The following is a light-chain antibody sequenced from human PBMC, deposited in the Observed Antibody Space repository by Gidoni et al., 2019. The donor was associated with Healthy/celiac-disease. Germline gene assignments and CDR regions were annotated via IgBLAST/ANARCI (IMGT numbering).Light chain of an antibody. CDR1: QRVSSY. Sequence: EIVFTQSPATLSLSPGERATLSCRASQRVSSYLAWYQQKPGQAPRLLIYDASNRATGIPARFSGSGSGTDFTLTISSLEPEDFAVYYCQQRSNWPPEITFGQGTRLEIK. CDR3: QQRSNWPPEIT. J-gene: IGKJ5*01. CDR2: DAS. V-gene: IGKV3-11*01.